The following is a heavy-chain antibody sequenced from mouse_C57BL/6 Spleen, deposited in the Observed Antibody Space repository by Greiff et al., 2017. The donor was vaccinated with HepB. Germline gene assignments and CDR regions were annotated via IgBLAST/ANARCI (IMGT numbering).Heavy chain of an antibody. Sequence: QVQLQQSGAELVKPGASVKLSCKASGYTFTSYWMHWVKQRPGKGLEWIGMIRPNSGSTNDNEKVKSNATLTVDKASSTAYMQLSSLTSEDSAVYYCARGDYQNYFDYWGQGTTLTVSS. CDR1: GYTFTSYW. CDR2: IRPNSGST. D-gene: IGHD1-1*02. V-gene: IGHV1-64*01. CDR3: ARGDYQNYFDY. J-gene: IGHJ2*01.